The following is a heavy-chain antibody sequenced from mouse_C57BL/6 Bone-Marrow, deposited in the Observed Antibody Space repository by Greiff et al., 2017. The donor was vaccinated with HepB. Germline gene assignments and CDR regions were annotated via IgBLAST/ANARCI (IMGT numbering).Heavy chain of an antibody. V-gene: IGHV5-6*01. CDR3: ARHDPYYYAMDD. CDR2: ISSGGSYT. Sequence: EVKVIESGGDLVKPGGSLKLSCAASGFTFSSYGMSWVRQTPDKRLEWVATISSGGSYTYYPDSVKGRFTISRDNAKNTLYLQMSSLKSEDTAMYYCARHDPYYYAMDDWGQGTAVTVSS. CDR1: GFTFSSYG. J-gene: IGHJ4*01.